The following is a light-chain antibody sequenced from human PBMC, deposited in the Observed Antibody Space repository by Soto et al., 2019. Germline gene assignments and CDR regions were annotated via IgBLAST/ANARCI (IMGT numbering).Light chain of an antibody. CDR1: SSVVGNYNL. V-gene: IGLV2-23*01. Sequence: QPVLTQPASVSGSPGQSITISCTGTSSVVGNYNLVSWYQQHPGKAPKVVIYEGSKRPSGVSHRCSVFKSVNTASLAFCGLQAEDEADYHFCSYASSNTYVFGTGTKVTVL. CDR2: EGS. J-gene: IGLJ1*01. CDR3: CSYASSNTYV.